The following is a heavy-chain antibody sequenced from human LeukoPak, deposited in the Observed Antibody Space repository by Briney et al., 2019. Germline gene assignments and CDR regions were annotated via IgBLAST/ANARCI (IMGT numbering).Heavy chain of an antibody. D-gene: IGHD3-16*02. CDR3: ARVVLGGYRKDY. Sequence: GGSLRLSCAASGFTFSSYSMGWVRQAPGEGREWVAYISSSSSTIYYADSVKGRFTISRDNAKNSLYLRMNSLRAEDTAVYHCARVVLGGYRKDYWGQGTLVTVSS. V-gene: IGHV3-48*01. J-gene: IGHJ4*02. CDR2: ISSSSSTI. CDR1: GFTFSSYS.